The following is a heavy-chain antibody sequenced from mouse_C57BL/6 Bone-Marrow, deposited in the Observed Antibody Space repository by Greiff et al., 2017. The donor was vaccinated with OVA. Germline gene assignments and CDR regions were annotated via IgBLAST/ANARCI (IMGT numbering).Heavy chain of an antibody. J-gene: IGHJ4*01. V-gene: IGHV1-55*01. CDR1: GYTFTSYW. D-gene: IGHD1-1*01. CDR2: IYPGSGST. CDR3: ARRWGSNYAMDY. Sequence: QVQLQQPGAELVKPGASVKMSCKASGYTFTSYWITWVKQRPGPGLEWIGDIYPGSGSTNYNEKFKSKATLTVDTSSSTAYRQLNSLTSEDTAVDYCARRWGSNYAMDYWGQGTSVTVSS.